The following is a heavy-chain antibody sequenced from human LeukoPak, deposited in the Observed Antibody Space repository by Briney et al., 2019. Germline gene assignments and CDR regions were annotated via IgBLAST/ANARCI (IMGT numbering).Heavy chain of an antibody. CDR2: ISGGGAST. D-gene: IGHD5-18*01. Sequence: GGSLRLSCAASGFTLSNYAMSCVRPAPGKGLERVSGISGGGASTYYTASVKGRFTISRDNSKNTLYLQMNSLRAEDTAVYYCANIRYNSGLDYWGQGTLVTVSS. CDR3: ANIRYNSGLDY. CDR1: GFTLSNYA. J-gene: IGHJ4*02. V-gene: IGHV3-23*01.